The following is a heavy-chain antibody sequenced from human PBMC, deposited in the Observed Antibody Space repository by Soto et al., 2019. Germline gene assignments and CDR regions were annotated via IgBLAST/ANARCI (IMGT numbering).Heavy chain of an antibody. CDR2: IYYSGST. J-gene: IGHJ6*02. CDR3: ARELRFGEDYYGMDV. D-gene: IGHD3-10*01. Sequence: QVQLQESGPGLVKPSQTLSLTCTVSGGSISSGGYYWSWTRQHPGKGLEWIGYIYYSGSTYYNPSLKSRVTISVDTSKNQFSLKLSSVTAADTAVYYCARELRFGEDYYGMDVWGQGTTVTVSS. V-gene: IGHV4-31*03. CDR1: GGSISSGGYY.